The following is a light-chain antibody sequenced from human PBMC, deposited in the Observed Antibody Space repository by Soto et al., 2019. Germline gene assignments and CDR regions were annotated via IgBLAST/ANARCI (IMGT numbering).Light chain of an antibody. Sequence: DIQMTQSPSSLSASIGNRVTISCWASQSINSYLNWYQQKPGKAPNLLIYAASSLQGGVPPRFSGSGSGTGFTLTISSLQPEDFAFYYCQQTYRIPPTFGQGTRLEI. V-gene: IGKV1-39*01. CDR2: AAS. CDR3: QQTYRIPPT. J-gene: IGKJ5*01. CDR1: QSINSY.